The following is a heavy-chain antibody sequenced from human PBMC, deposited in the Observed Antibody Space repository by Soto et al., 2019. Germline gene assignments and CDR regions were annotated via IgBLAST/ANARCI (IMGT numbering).Heavy chain of an antibody. Sequence: QVQLVQSGAEVKKPGSSVKVSCKASGGTFSSYAISWVRQAPGQGLEWMGGIIPIFGTANYAQKFQGRVTITADESTSTAYMELSSLRSEDTAVYYCARERRPLTVVTAIPGWGFDYWGQGTLVTVSS. CDR2: IIPIFGTA. J-gene: IGHJ4*02. D-gene: IGHD2-21*02. V-gene: IGHV1-69*01. CDR3: ARERRPLTVVTAIPGWGFDY. CDR1: GGTFSSYA.